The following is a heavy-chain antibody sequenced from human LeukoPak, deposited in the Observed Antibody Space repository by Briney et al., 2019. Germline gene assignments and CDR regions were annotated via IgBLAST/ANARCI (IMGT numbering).Heavy chain of an antibody. CDR1: GGTFSSYA. CDR2: IIPIFGTA. D-gene: IGHD3-22*01. J-gene: IGHJ4*02. CDR3: ARVRSIYGSSGYYSLYYFDY. V-gene: IGHV1-69*01. Sequence: SVKVSCKASGGTFSSYAISWVRQDPGQGLEWMGVIIPIFGTANYAQKFQGRVTITADESTSTAYMELSSLRSEDTAVYYCARVRSIYGSSGYYSLYYFDYWGQGTLVTVSS.